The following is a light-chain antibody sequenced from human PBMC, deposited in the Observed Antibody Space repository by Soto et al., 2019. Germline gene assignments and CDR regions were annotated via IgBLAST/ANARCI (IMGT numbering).Light chain of an antibody. V-gene: IGKV3-15*01. CDR3: QQYNNWT. J-gene: IGKJ1*01. CDR2: GAS. CDR1: QSVSSN. Sequence: EIVMTQSPATLSVSPGERATLSCRASQSVSSNLAWYQQKPGQAPRLLIYGASTRATGIPARFSGSGSGTEFTLTISSLQSEDFAVYSCQQYNNWTFGQGTKVDIK.